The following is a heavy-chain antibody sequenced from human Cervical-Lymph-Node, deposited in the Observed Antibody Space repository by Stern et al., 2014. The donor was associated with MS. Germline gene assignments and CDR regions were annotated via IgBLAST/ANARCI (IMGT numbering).Heavy chain of an antibody. J-gene: IGHJ3*02. CDR1: GYRFASHW. CDR2: MYPGESDT. Sequence: EVQLVQSGAEVKKPGESLKISCEGSGYRFASHWIGWVRQMPGKGLEWMGIMYPGESDTRYSPSFRGQVTMSADKSISTAYLQWSSLKASDTGMYYCARHGQMSCRNSTCYADAFDIWGQGTMVTVSS. CDR3: ARHGQMSCRNSTCYADAFDI. D-gene: IGHD2-2*01. V-gene: IGHV5-51*01.